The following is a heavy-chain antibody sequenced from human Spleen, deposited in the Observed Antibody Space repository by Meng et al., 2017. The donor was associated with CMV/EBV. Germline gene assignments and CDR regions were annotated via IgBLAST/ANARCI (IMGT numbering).Heavy chain of an antibody. J-gene: IGHJ3*01. V-gene: IGHV4-34*01. CDR2: INHSGST. Sequence: GSLRLSCAVYGGSFSGYYWSWIRQPPGKGLEWIGEINHSGSTNYNPSLKSRVTISLETSKNQFSLNLNSVTAADTAVYYCARTDNTLNDALDLRGQGTMVTVSS. CDR3: ARTDNTLNDALDL. CDR1: GGSFSGYY. D-gene: IGHD1-1*01.